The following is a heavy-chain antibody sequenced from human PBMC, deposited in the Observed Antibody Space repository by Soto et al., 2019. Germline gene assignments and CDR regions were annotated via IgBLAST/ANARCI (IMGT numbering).Heavy chain of an antibody. CDR3: AKDGGGGFKAVRGVPD. CDR1: GFTFSSYG. J-gene: IGHJ4*02. CDR2: ISYDGSNK. D-gene: IGHD3-10*01. Sequence: QVQLVESGGGVVQPGRSLRLSCAASGFTFSSYGMHWVRQAPGKGLEWVAVISYDGSNKYYADSVKGRFTNSRDNSKNTLYLQMNSLRAEDTAVYYCAKDGGGGFKAVRGVPDWGQGTLVTVSS. V-gene: IGHV3-30*18.